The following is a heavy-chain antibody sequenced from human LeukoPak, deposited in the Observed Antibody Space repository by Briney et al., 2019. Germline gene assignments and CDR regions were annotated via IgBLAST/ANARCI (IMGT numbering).Heavy chain of an antibody. D-gene: IGHD6-19*01. V-gene: IGHV3-23*01. CDR3: VRGTSGWDGLDY. J-gene: IGHJ4*02. CDR1: GFTFSSNV. CDR2: IPASGGST. Sequence: GGSLRLSCAASGFTFSSNVMIWVRQAPGKGLEWVSSIPASGGSTYYADSVKGRFTISRDNSKNTLYLQMNSLRAEDTAVYYCVRGTSGWDGLDYWGQGTLVTVSS.